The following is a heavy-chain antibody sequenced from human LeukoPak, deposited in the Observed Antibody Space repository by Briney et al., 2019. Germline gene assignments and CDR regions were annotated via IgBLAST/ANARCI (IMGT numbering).Heavy chain of an antibody. D-gene: IGHD5-12*01. Sequence: GGSLRLSCAASGFTFSNYAMYWVRQAPGTGLDCVSAISDNGGSTFYANSVKGRFTISRDNSKNTLHLQVGSLRAEDMAVYYCARGVSGGYPNYFDYWGQGTLVTVSP. CDR1: GFTFSNYA. J-gene: IGHJ4*02. V-gene: IGHV3-64*01. CDR2: ISDNGGST. CDR3: ARGVSGGYPNYFDY.